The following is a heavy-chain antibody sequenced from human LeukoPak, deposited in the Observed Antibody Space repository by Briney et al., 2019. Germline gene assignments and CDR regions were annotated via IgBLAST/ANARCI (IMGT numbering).Heavy chain of an antibody. CDR2: IYYSGST. CDR3: ARLVVPAAIRMGPPVDY. Sequence: SETQSLTCTVSGGSISSSSYYWGWIRQPPGKGLEWIGSIYYSGSTYYNPSLKSRVTISVDTSKNQFSLKLSSVTAADTAVYYCARLVVPAAIRMGPPVDYWGQGTLVTVSS. CDR1: GGSISSSSYY. D-gene: IGHD2-2*02. V-gene: IGHV4-39*01. J-gene: IGHJ4*02.